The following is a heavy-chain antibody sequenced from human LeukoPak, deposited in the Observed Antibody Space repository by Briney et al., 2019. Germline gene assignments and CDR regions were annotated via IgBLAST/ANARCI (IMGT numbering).Heavy chain of an antibody. V-gene: IGHV4-59*08. Sequence: PSETLSLTCTVSGGSISSYSWSWIRQPPGKGLEWIGYIYYNGSTNYNPSLKSRVTISVDTSKNQFSLKLSSVTAADTAVYYCARHGYYYDSSGYYSWFDPWGQGTLVTVSS. CDR2: IYYNGST. CDR1: GGSISSYS. CDR3: ARHGYYYDSSGYYSWFDP. D-gene: IGHD3-22*01. J-gene: IGHJ5*02.